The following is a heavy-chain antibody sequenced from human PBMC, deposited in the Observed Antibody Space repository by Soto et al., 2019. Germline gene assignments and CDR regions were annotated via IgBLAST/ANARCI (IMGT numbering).Heavy chain of an antibody. CDR2: ISGSGGST. D-gene: IGHD6-13*01. J-gene: IGHJ5*02. CDR1: GFTFSSYA. CDR3: AKGGIPTEHGVKPDWFDP. V-gene: IGHV3-23*01. Sequence: GGSLRLSCAASGFTFSSYAMSWVRQAPGKGLEWVSAISGSGGSTYYADSVKGRFTISRDNSKNTLYLQMNSLRAEDTAVYYCAKGGIPTEHGVKPDWFDPWGQGTLVTVSS.